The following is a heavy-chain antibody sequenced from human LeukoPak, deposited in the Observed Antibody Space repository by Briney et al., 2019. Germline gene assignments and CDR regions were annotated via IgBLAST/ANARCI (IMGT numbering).Heavy chain of an antibody. Sequence: GGSLRLSCAASGITVSSDFMSWVRQVPGKGLEWVANIKQDGSEKYYVDSVKGRFTISRDNAKNSLYLQMNSLRAEDTALYYCARDRWAGSGGFDSWGQGALVTVSS. V-gene: IGHV3-7*05. D-gene: IGHD3-16*01. CDR1: GITVSSDF. CDR2: IKQDGSEK. J-gene: IGHJ4*02. CDR3: ARDRWAGSGGFDS.